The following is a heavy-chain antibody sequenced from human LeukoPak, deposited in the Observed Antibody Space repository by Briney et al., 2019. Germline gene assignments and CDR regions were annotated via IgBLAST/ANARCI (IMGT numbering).Heavy chain of an antibody. D-gene: IGHD1-1*01. V-gene: IGHV3-7*01. J-gene: IGHJ3*02. Sequence: PGGSLRLSCAASGFTFSSYWMSWVRQAPGKGLEWVANIKQDGSEKYYVDSVKGRFTISRDNAKNSLYLQMNSLRAEDTAVYYCRQGTILLGGDAFDIWGQGTMVTVSS. CDR2: IKQDGSEK. CDR3: RQGTILLGGDAFDI. CDR1: GFTFSSYW.